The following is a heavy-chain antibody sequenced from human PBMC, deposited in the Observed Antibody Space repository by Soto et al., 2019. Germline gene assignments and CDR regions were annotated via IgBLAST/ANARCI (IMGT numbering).Heavy chain of an antibody. CDR3: AHPRGFGVFDAYDF. Sequence: GGSLRLSCAASGFTFSTYAMSWVRQAPGKGLEWVSAISGSGDSTYSADSVRGRFTISRDNSINTLYLHMNNLGNEDTAVYYCAHPRGFGVFDAYDFWGQGTMVTVSS. J-gene: IGHJ3*01. D-gene: IGHD3-10*01. V-gene: IGHV3-23*01. CDR2: ISGSGDST. CDR1: GFTFSTYA.